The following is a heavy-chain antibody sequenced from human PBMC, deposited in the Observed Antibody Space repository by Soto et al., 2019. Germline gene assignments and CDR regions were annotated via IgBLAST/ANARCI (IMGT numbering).Heavy chain of an antibody. CDR2: IIPIFGTA. CDR3: PRDRVAAAPGGGENAFDI. J-gene: IGHJ3*02. Sequence: QVQLVQSGAEVKKPGSSVKVSCKASGGTFSSYAISWVRQAPGQGLEWMGGIIPIFGTANYAQKFQGRVTITGDESTSTAYMELSSLRSEDTAVYYCPRDRVAAAPGGGENAFDIWGQGTMVTVSS. D-gene: IGHD6-13*01. V-gene: IGHV1-69*01. CDR1: GGTFSSYA.